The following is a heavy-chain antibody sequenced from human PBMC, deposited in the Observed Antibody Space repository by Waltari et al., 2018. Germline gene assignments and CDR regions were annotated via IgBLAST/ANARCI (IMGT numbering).Heavy chain of an antibody. CDR1: GGSISSYY. Sequence: QVQLQESGPGLVKPSETLSLTCTVSGGSISSYYWSWIRQPPGQGLEWIGYIYYSGGTNYNPSLKSRVTVSVDTSKNQFSLKLSSVTAADTAVYYCARGIDDYGGNRYYYYMDVWGKGTTVTVSS. D-gene: IGHD4-17*01. CDR2: IYYSGGT. J-gene: IGHJ6*03. CDR3: ARGIDDYGGNRYYYYMDV. V-gene: IGHV4-59*01.